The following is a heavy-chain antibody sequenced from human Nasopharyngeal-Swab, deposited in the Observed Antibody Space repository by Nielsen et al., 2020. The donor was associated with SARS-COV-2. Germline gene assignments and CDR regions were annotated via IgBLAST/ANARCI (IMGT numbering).Heavy chain of an antibody. V-gene: IGHV3-11*01. D-gene: IGHD1-26*01. CDR3: ARDPGKWEFDY. Sequence: GGSLRLSCAASGFTLSDFYISWIRQAPGKGLEWISYIGSGGTPVYYADSVKGRFTISRDNSKNSLYLQMNNLRADDTAVYYCARDPGKWEFDYWGQGTLVTVSS. CDR2: IGSGGTPV. J-gene: IGHJ4*02. CDR1: GFTLSDFY.